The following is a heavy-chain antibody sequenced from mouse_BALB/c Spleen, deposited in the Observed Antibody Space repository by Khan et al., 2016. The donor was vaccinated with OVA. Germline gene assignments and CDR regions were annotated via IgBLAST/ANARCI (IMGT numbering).Heavy chain of an antibody. V-gene: IGHV3-6*02. CDR3: ATLLRPLDY. CDR2: ISYDGSN. D-gene: IGHD1-2*01. Sequence: EVQLQESGPGLVKPSQSLSLTCSVTGYSITSGYYWNWIRQSPGNKLEWMGYISYDGSNNYNPSLKNRISITRDTSKNQFFLKLNSVTTEDTATYYCATLLRPLDYWGQGATLTVSS. J-gene: IGHJ2*01. CDR1: GYSITSGYY.